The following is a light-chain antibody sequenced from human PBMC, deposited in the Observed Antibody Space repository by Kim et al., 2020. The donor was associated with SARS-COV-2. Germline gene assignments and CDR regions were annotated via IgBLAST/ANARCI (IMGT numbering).Light chain of an antibody. V-gene: IGKV3-20*01. CDR3: QQYGNSPWT. J-gene: IGKJ1*01. CDR1: QSVINNY. CDR2: DAS. Sequence: PGDRATLSCRASQSVINNYLAWYQQKPGQAPRLLMYDASTRATDIPDSFSGSGSGTDFTLTISRLEPEDFAVYYCQQYGNSPWTFGQGTKVDIK.